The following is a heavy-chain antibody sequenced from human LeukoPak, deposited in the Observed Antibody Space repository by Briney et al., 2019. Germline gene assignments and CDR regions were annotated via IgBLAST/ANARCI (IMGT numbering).Heavy chain of an antibody. J-gene: IGHJ6*02. CDR1: GYTFTSYG. V-gene: IGHV1-18*01. CDR3: ARDYVPYGMDV. D-gene: IGHD2-2*01. CDR2: ISAYNGNT. Sequence: ASVKVSCKASGYTFTSYGISWVRQAPGQGLEWMGWISAYNGNTNYAQKLQGRVTMTTDTSTSTAYMELRSLGSDDTAVYYCARDYVPYGMDVWGQGTTVTVSS.